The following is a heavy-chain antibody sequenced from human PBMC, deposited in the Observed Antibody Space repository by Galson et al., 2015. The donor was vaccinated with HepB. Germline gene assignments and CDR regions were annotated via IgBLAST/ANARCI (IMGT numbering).Heavy chain of an antibody. CDR3: AKDIYYDAIGSTFDY. J-gene: IGHJ4*02. CDR2: ISYDGSNK. D-gene: IGHD3-22*01. V-gene: IGHV3-30*18. Sequence: LRLSCAASGFTFSSYGMHWVRQAPGKGLEWVAVISYDGSNKYYADSVKGRFTISRDNSKNTLYLQMNSLRAEDTAVYYCAKDIYYDAIGSTFDYWGQGTLVTVSS. CDR1: GFTFSSYG.